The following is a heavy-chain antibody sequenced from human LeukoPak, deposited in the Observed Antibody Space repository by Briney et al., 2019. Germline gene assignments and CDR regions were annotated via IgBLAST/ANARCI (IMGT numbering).Heavy chain of an antibody. Sequence: ASVKVSCKASGYTFTSYGISWVRQAPGQGREWMGWISAYNGNTNYAQKLQGRVTMTTDTSTSTAYMELRSLRSDDTAVYYCARSGRGIVPPHGAFDIWGQGTMVTVSS. J-gene: IGHJ3*02. D-gene: IGHD2-2*01. CDR3: ARSGRGIVPPHGAFDI. CDR2: ISAYNGNT. V-gene: IGHV1-18*01. CDR1: GYTFTSYG.